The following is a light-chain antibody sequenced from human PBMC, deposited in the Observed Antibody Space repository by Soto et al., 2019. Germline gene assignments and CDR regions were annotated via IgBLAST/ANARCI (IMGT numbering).Light chain of an antibody. V-gene: IGKV3-11*01. J-gene: IGKJ4*01. Sequence: EIVLTQSPATLSLSPGERATLSCRASQSVSSYLAWYQQKPGQAPRLLIYDASNRATGIPARFSGSGSGTDFTLTISSLEPEDFAVYYCQQRSNSFIFGGGTKVDIK. CDR1: QSVSSY. CDR2: DAS. CDR3: QQRSNSFI.